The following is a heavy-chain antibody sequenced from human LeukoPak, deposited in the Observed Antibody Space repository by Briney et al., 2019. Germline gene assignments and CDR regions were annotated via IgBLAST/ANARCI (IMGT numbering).Heavy chain of an antibody. J-gene: IGHJ4*02. CDR1: GYTFTSYG. CDR3: ARDGGSGSYMTSGY. V-gene: IGHV1-18*01. Sequence: GASVKVSCKASGYTFTSYGISWVRQAPGQGLEWMGWISAYNGNTNYAQKLQGRVTMTTDTSTSTAYMELRSLRSDDTAVYYRARDGGSGSYMTSGYWGQGTLVTVSS. D-gene: IGHD3-10*01. CDR2: ISAYNGNT.